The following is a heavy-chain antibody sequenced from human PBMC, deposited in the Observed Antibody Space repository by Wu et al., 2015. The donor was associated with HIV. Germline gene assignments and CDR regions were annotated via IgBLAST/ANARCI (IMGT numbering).Heavy chain of an antibody. V-gene: IGHV1-18*01. CDR3: ARDRGVMMRYCSGGSCHNWFDP. J-gene: IGHJ5*02. CDR1: GYTFTSYG. D-gene: IGHD2-15*01. CDR2: ISAYNGNT. Sequence: QVQLVQSGAEVKKPGASVKVSCKASGYTFTSYGISWVRQAPGQGLEWMGWISAYNGNTNYAQKLQGRVTMTTDTSTSTAYMELRSLRSDDTAVYYCARDRGVMMRYCSGGSCHNWFDPWGQGTLVTVSS.